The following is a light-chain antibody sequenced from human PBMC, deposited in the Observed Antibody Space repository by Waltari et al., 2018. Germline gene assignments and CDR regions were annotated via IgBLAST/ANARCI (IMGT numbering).Light chain of an antibody. CDR3: QQSKEVPFT. Sequence: DIQLTQSPSYLSASVGDRVTITCRASQTLTTYLNWYQQRPGTAPKFLIYAASNLETGDPSRFSGGGSGTDFTLTISGLQPDDFATYYCQQSKEVPFTFGQGTKLEIK. CDR2: AAS. J-gene: IGKJ2*01. V-gene: IGKV1-39*01. CDR1: QTLTTY.